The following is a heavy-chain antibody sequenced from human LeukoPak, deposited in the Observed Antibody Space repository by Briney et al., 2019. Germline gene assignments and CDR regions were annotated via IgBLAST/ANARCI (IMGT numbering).Heavy chain of an antibody. CDR3: ARDAFDI. J-gene: IGHJ3*02. V-gene: IGHV4-59*01. CDR2: IYYTGST. Sequence: SETLSLTCTVSGGSISSYYWSWIRQPPGKGLEWIGYIYYTGSTNNTSLKSRVTISVDTSKNQFSLKLSSVTAADTAVYYCARDAFDIWGQGTMVTVSS. CDR1: GGSISSYY.